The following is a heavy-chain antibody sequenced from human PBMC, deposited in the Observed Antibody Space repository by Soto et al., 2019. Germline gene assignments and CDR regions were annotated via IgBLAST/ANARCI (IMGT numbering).Heavy chain of an antibody. D-gene: IGHD6-19*01. CDR1: GFTFSSYG. CDR3: AKEIEVAGDLDY. J-gene: IGHJ4*01. Sequence: SLSLSCVACGFTFSSYGIHCVRQAPGKGLEWVGVISSDGGTKYYADSVKGRFTISRDNSKNTLYLQMDSLRPEDTAVYYCAKEIEVAGDLDYWGHGTLVTVSS. CDR2: ISSDGGTK. V-gene: IGHV3-30*18.